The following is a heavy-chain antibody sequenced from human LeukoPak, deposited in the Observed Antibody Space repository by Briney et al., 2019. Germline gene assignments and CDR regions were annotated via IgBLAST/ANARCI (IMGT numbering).Heavy chain of an antibody. CDR3: AKDGDSSGYYYGDY. CDR2: ISGSGGST. V-gene: IGHV3-23*01. J-gene: IGHJ4*02. CDR1: GFTFSSYA. Sequence: GGSLRLSCAASGFTFSSYAMSWVRQAPGKGLEWVSAISGSGGSTYYADSVKGRFTISRDNSKNTLCLQMTSLRAEDTAVYYCAKDGDSSGYYYGDYWGQGTLVTVSS. D-gene: IGHD3-22*01.